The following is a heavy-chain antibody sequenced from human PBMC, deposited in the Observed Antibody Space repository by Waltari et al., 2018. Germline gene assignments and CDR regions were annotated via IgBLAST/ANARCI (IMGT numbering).Heavy chain of an antibody. V-gene: IGHV1-69*01. CDR2: VIPILGTA. D-gene: IGHD3-3*01. CDR3: ARYGGFWSGYHKRSAPLLFDY. CDR1: GGTFSSYA. J-gene: IGHJ4*02. Sequence: QVQLVQSGAEVKKPGSSVKVSCKASGGTFSSYAISWVRQAPGQGLEWMGGVIPILGTANDAQKFQGRVTITADESTSTAYMELSSLRSEDTAVYYCARYGGFWSGYHKRSAPLLFDYWGQGTLVTVSS.